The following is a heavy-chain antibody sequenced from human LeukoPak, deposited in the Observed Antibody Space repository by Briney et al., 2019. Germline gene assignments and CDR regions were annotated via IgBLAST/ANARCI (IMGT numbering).Heavy chain of an antibody. J-gene: IGHJ4*02. CDR3: ARGARYSSGWYYFDY. CDR2: IYSGGST. D-gene: IGHD6-19*01. CDR1: GFTVSSNY. Sequence: GGSLRLSCAASGFTVSSNYMSWVRQAPGKGLEWVSVIYSGGSTYYADSVKGRFTISRDNSKNTLYLQMNSLRAEDTAVYYCARGARYSSGWYYFDYWGQGTLVTVSS. V-gene: IGHV3-53*01.